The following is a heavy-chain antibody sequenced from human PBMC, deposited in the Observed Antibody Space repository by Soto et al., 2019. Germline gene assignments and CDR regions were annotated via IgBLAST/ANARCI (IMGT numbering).Heavy chain of an antibody. D-gene: IGHD6-6*01. CDR1: GYSIVNFG. Sequence: KVSCKASGYSIVNFGFSWVRQAPGQGLEWMGWISGSSGETRYAQKLQGRVTMTTDTSTSTAYMELRSLNSDDTAVYYCARDFFSSSSSHYFDIWGQGSLVTVSA. CDR3: ARDFFSSSSSHYFDI. CDR2: ISGSSGET. J-gene: IGHJ4*02. V-gene: IGHV1-18*01.